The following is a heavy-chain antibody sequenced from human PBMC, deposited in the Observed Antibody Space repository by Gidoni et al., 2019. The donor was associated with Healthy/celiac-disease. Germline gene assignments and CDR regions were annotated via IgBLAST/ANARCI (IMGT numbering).Heavy chain of an antibody. CDR3: AREGAIAVAGKAPYYGMDV. CDR2: IWYDGSNK. CDR1: GFTFSSYG. V-gene: IGHV3-33*01. Sequence: QVQLVESGGGVVQPGRSLRLSCAASGFTFSSYGMHWVRQAPGKGLEWVAVIWYDGSNKYYADSVKGRFTISRDNSKNTLYLQMNSLRAEDTAVYYCAREGAIAVAGKAPYYGMDVWGQGTTVTVSS. D-gene: IGHD6-19*01. J-gene: IGHJ6*02.